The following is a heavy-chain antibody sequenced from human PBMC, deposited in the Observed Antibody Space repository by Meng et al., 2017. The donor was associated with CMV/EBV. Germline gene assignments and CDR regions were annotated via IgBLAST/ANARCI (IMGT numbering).Heavy chain of an antibody. CDR2: IYSGGST. CDR1: GFTVSSNY. V-gene: IGHV3-53*01. Sequence: GGSLRLSCAASGFTVSSNYMSWVRQAPGKGLEWVSVIYSGGSTYYAGSVKGRFTISRDNSKNTLYLQMNSLRAEDTALYYCARDRDIVATANYYYYGMDVWGQGTTVTVSS. J-gene: IGHJ6*02. D-gene: IGHD5-12*01. CDR3: ARDRDIVATANYYYYGMDV.